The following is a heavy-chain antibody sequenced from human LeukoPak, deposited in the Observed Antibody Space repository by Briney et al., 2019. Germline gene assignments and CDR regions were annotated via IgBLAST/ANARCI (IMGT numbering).Heavy chain of an antibody. V-gene: IGHV1-18*01. CDR3: ARVPPAGTNSFYWYLDL. CDR1: GYTFTSYG. Sequence: PEASVKVSCKTSGYTFTSYGINWVRQAPGQGLEWMGWISGYNGNTKHVQKFQGRVSMTTDTATSTAYMELRSLTSDDTAVYYCARVPPAGTNSFYWYLDLWGRGTLVTVSS. J-gene: IGHJ2*01. CDR2: ISGYNGNT. D-gene: IGHD1-7*01.